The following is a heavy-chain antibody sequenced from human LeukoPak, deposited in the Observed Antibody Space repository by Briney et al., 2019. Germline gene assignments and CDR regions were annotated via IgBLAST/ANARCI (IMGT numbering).Heavy chain of an antibody. CDR1: GYTFTSYD. CDR2: MDPNSGNT. J-gene: IGHJ4*02. D-gene: IGHD6-19*01. V-gene: IGHV1-8*01. CDR3: ARGRVQWLADFDY. Sequence: ASVKVSCKASGYTFTSYDINWVRQATGQGLEWMGWMDPNSGNTSYAQKFQGRVTMTRNISISTAYMELSSLRSEDTAVYYCARGRVQWLADFDYWGQGTLVTVSS.